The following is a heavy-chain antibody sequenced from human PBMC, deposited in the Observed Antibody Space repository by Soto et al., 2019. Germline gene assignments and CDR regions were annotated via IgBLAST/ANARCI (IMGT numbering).Heavy chain of an antibody. CDR2: IGGSGGDT. D-gene: IGHD6-19*01. Sequence: GGSLRLSCKASGFIFSNYAMSWVRQAPGKGLQWVSAIGGSGGDTYYADSVKGRFTISRDNSRDTLHLQMSSLRADDTAIYYCAVPTGIEVTGPDYWGQGTLVTVSS. J-gene: IGHJ4*02. CDR3: AVPTGIEVTGPDY. V-gene: IGHV3-23*01. CDR1: GFIFSNYA.